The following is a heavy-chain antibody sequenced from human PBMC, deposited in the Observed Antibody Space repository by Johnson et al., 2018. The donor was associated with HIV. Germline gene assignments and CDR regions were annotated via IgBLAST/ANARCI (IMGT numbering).Heavy chain of an antibody. CDR3: ARGNTFDI. Sequence: MLLVESGGGLVKPGGSLRLSCAASGFSFSDYFMTWIRQAPGKGLEWVANIKQDGSEKYYVDSVKGRFTISRDNAKNSLYLQMNSLRAGDTAVYYCARGNTFDIWGQGTLVTVSS. CDR2: IKQDGSEK. CDR1: GFSFSDYF. V-gene: IGHV3-7*01. J-gene: IGHJ3*02.